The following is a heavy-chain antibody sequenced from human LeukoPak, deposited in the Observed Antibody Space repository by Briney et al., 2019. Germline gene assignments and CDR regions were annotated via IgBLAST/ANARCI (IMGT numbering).Heavy chain of an antibody. V-gene: IGHV1-2*02. CDR1: GGTFSSYA. CDR3: ARVLVPAGGGVVDY. CDR2: INSNGGGT. Sequence: ASVKVSCKASGGTFSSYAISWVRQAPGQGLEWMGTINSNGGGTNYAQKFQGRVTMTRDTSISTAYMELSSLRSDDTAVYYCARVLVPAGGGVVDYWGQGTLVTVSS. D-gene: IGHD3-16*01. J-gene: IGHJ4*02.